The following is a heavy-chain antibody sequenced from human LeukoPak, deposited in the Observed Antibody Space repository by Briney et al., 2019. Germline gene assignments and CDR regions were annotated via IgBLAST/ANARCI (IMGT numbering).Heavy chain of an antibody. Sequence: GRSLRLSCTASGFTFGDYAMNWVRQAPGKGLEWVSYISSSSSTIYYADSVKGRFTISRDNAKNSLYLQMNSLRDEDTAVYYCARDTTYYYDSSGYYDYWGQGTLVTVSS. CDR1: GFTFGDYA. CDR2: ISSSSSTI. V-gene: IGHV3-48*02. D-gene: IGHD3-22*01. J-gene: IGHJ4*02. CDR3: ARDTTYYYDSSGYYDY.